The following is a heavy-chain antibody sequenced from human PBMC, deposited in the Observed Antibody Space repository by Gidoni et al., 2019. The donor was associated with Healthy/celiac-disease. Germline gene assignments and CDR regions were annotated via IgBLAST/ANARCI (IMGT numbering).Heavy chain of an antibody. CDR3: ARGWHYYDSSGYSFDY. V-gene: IGHV4-34*01. CDR2: INHSGST. CDR1: GGSFSAYS. J-gene: IGHJ4*02. D-gene: IGHD3-22*01. Sequence: QVQLQQWGAGLLKPSETLSLTCAVYGGSFSAYSWSWIRQPPGKGLEWIGEINHSGSTNYNPSLKSRVTISVDTSKNQFSLKLSSVTAADTAVYYCARGWHYYDSSGYSFDYWGQGTLVTVSS.